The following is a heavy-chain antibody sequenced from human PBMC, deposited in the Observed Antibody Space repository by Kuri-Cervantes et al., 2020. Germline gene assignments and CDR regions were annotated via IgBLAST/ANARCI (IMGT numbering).Heavy chain of an antibody. V-gene: IGHV3-30-3*01. CDR2: ISYDGSNK. CDR1: GFTFSSYA. Sequence: GGSLRLSCAASGFTFSSYAMHWVRQAPGKGLEWVAVISYDGSNKYYADSVKGRFTISGDNSKNTLYLQMNSLRAEDTAVYYCARVIEVTGTTGYGMDVWGQGTTVTVSS. D-gene: IGHD1-7*01. CDR3: ARVIEVTGTTGYGMDV. J-gene: IGHJ6*02.